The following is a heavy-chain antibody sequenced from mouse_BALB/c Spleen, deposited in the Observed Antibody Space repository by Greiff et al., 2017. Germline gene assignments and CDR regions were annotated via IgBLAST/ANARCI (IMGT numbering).Heavy chain of an antibody. CDR2: IYPGSGST. CDR1: GYTFTSYW. CDR3: TRGGYYYYAMDY. J-gene: IGHJ4*01. V-gene: IGHV1S22*01. D-gene: IGHD2-3*01. Sequence: LKQPGSELVRPGASVKLSCKASGYTFTSYWMHWVKQRPGQGLEWIGNIYPGSGSTNYDEKFKSKATLTVDTSSSTAYMQLSSLTSEDSAVYYCTRGGYYYYAMDYRGQGTSVTVSS.